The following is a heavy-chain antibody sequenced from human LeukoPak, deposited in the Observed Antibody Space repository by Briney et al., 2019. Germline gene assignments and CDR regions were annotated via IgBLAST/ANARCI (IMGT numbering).Heavy chain of an antibody. V-gene: IGHV4-31*03. J-gene: IGHJ4*02. CDR3: ARGLQPYRGGNFDY. CDR1: GGSISSGGYY. D-gene: IGHD4-11*01. CDR2: IYYSGST. Sequence: SQTLSLTCTVSGGSISSGGYYWSWIHQHPGNGLEWIGYIYYSGSTYYNPSLKSRVTISVDTSKNQFSLKLSSVTAADTAVYYCARGLQPYRGGNFDYWGQGTLVTVSS.